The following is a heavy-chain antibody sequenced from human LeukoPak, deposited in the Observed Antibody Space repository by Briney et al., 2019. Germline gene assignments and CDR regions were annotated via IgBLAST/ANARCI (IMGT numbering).Heavy chain of an antibody. Sequence: GGPLRLSCAASGFTLSSYGMHWVRQAPGKGLEWVAFIRYDGSNKYYADSVKGRFTISRDNSKNTLYLQMNSLRAEDTAVYYCAKDLGTMMNYWGQGTLVTVSS. CDR2: IRYDGSNK. CDR3: AKDLGTMMNY. D-gene: IGHD3-22*01. V-gene: IGHV3-30*02. CDR1: GFTLSSYG. J-gene: IGHJ4*02.